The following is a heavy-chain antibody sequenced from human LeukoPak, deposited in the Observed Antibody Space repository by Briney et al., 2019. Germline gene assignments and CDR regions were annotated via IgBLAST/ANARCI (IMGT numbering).Heavy chain of an antibody. J-gene: IGHJ6*03. Sequence: PGGSLRLSCAASGFTFSSCEMNWVRQAPGKGLEWVSYISSSGSTKYYADSVKGRFTISRDNAKNSLYLQTNSLRAEDTAVYYCARAFQELPQLYYYYYMDVWGKGTTVTVSS. CDR3: ARAFQELPQLYYYYYMDV. CDR1: GFTFSSCE. V-gene: IGHV3-48*03. CDR2: ISSSGSTK. D-gene: IGHD6-13*01.